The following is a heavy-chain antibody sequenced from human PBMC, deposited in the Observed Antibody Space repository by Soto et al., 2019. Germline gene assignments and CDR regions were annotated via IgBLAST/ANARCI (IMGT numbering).Heavy chain of an antibody. CDR1: GYSFATYG. V-gene: IGHV1-18*04. Sequence: QVQLVQSGAEVKKPGASVKVSCKASGYSFATYGFSWVRQAPGQGLECVGWISAHNGDTHCSQKFQGRVTLTTDTSTNTGYMELRSLTSDDTAVYFCATEPIYYNDGSGYYPLGHWGQGTLVTVSS. CDR2: ISAHNGDT. J-gene: IGHJ4*02. CDR3: ATEPIYYNDGSGYYPLGH. D-gene: IGHD3-22*01.